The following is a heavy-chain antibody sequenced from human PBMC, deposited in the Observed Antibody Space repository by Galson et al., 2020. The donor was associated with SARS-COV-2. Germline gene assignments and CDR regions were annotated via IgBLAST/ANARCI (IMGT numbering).Heavy chain of an antibody. CDR2: ISYDGSNK. V-gene: IGHV3-30*04. Sequence: QLGESLKISCAASGFTFSSCAMHWVRQAPGKGLEWVAVISYDGSNKYYADPVKGRFTIPRDNSKNTLYLQMNSLRAEDTAVYYCATDCSGGSCSDYWGQGTLVTVSS. D-gene: IGHD2-15*01. CDR1: GFTFSSCA. J-gene: IGHJ4*02. CDR3: ATDCSGGSCSDY.